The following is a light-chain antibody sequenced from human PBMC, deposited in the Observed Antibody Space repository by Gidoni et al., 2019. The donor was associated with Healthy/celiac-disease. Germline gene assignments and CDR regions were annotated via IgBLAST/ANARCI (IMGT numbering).Light chain of an antibody. CDR1: SSDVGGYNY. Sequence: QSALTPPPSASGSPGESVTIACTGTSSDVGGYNYVSWYQQHPGKAPQLMISEVRTRPSGVPDRSSGSKSGITASLTVSGLQAEDEADYYCSSYAGSNNVVFGGGTKLTVL. CDR2: EVR. V-gene: IGLV2-8*01. CDR3: SSYAGSNNVV. J-gene: IGLJ2*01.